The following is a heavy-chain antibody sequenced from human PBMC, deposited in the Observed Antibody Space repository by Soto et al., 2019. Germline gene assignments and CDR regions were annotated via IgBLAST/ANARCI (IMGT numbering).Heavy chain of an antibody. D-gene: IGHD3-16*01. Sequence: MQMVESGGGLVQPGGSLRLSCAASGFPFSNYWMHWVRQTPGKGLVGVSRINRAGTTTNYADSVEGRFTTSRDNADSVLFLQMNSLSAEDTAIYYCTGDTFGLRDTWGQGTLVTVSS. V-gene: IGHV3-74*02. CDR1: GFPFSNYW. CDR2: INRAGTTT. CDR3: TGDTFGLRDT. J-gene: IGHJ5*02.